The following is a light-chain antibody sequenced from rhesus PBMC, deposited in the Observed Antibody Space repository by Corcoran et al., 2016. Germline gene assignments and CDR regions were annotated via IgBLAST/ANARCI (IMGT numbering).Light chain of an antibody. V-gene: IGKV3-42*03. CDR1: QSVSSS. CDR3: QQYSNWPLT. Sequence: EIVLTQSPATLSLSPGERATLSCRASQSVSSSLAWYKQKPGQVPRLLIYGASSRATGLPDRFSGSGSGTDFPFTISSLEPGDFAVYYCQQYSNWPLTFGGGTKVEIK. J-gene: IGKJ4*01. CDR2: GAS.